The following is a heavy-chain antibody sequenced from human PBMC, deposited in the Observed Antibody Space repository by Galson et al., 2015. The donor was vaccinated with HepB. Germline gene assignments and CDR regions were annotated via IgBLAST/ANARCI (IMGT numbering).Heavy chain of an antibody. CDR1: GFSLTTSGVG. Sequence: PALVKPTQTLTLTCTFSGFSLTTSGVGVGWIRQPPGKALEWLALIYWEDDKAYSPSLKSRLTITKDTSKNQVVLTMTNMDPVDTGTYYCGLRLPYGSSWAKFDYWGQGTLVTVSS. CDR3: GLRLPYGSSWAKFDY. D-gene: IGHD6-13*01. V-gene: IGHV2-5*02. J-gene: IGHJ4*02. CDR2: IYWEDDK.